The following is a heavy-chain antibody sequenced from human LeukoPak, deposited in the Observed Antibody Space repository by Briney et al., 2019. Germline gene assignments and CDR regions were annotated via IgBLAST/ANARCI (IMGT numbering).Heavy chain of an antibody. J-gene: IGHJ4*02. D-gene: IGHD7-27*01. Sequence: GGSLRLSCAASGFTVRTFYMAWVRQAPGKGLECVSVISSAGATDYAVSVKGRFTFSRDISKNMLYLQMNSLRPDDTAVYYCAKDAHNWGLDYWGQGALVTVSS. V-gene: IGHV3-66*02. CDR1: GFTVRTFY. CDR2: ISSAGAT. CDR3: AKDAHNWGLDY.